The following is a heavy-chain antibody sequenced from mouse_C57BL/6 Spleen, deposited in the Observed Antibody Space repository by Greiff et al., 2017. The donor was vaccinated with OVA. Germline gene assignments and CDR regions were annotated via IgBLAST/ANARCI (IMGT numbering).Heavy chain of an antibody. CDR3: ARVDYGSSYYFDY. Sequence: QVQLQQSGAELVRPGASVKLSCKASGYTFTDYYINWVKQRPGQGLEWIARIYPGSGNTYYNEKFKGKATLTAEKSSSTAYMQLSSLTSEDSAVYFCARVDYGSSYYFDYWGQGTTLTVSS. D-gene: IGHD1-1*01. CDR2: IYPGSGNT. J-gene: IGHJ2*01. CDR1: GYTFTDYY. V-gene: IGHV1-76*01.